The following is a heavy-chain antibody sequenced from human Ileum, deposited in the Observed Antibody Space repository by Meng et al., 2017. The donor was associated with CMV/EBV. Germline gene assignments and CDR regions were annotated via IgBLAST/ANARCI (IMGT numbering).Heavy chain of an antibody. CDR3: AREVLGGFGIPLTRREFDS. J-gene: IGHJ4*02. D-gene: IGHD3-16*01. CDR1: GFTYSNFW. CDR2: IKQDGSYK. Sequence: GESLKISCAVSGFTYSNFWMSWVRQSPGMGLEWVANIKQDGSYKYYVDSVKGRFTISRDNTESSLSMPMDSLRAEDTAVYYCAREVLGGFGIPLTRREFDSWGRGTLVTVSS. V-gene: IGHV3-7*01.